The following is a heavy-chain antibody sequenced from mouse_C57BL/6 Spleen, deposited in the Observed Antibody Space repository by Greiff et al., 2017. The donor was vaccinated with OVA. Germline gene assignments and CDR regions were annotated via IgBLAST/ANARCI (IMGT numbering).Heavy chain of an antibody. V-gene: IGHV5-6*02. Sequence: EVMLVESGGDLVKPGGSLKLSCAASGFTFSSYGMSWVRQTPDKRLEWVATISSGGSYTYYPDSVKGRFTISRDNAKNTLYLQTSSLKSEDTAMYYCARRGYDYDGGYFDYWGQGTTLTVSS. CDR3: ARRGYDYDGGYFDY. CDR2: ISSGGSYT. D-gene: IGHD2-4*01. J-gene: IGHJ2*01. CDR1: GFTFSSYG.